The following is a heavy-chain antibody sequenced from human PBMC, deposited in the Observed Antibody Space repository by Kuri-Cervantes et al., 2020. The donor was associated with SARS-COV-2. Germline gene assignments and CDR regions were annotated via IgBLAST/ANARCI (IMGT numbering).Heavy chain of an antibody. CDR3: ARDPGYDILTGYYPAADDAFDI. V-gene: IGHV3-7*01. CDR1: GFTFSSYW. J-gene: IGHJ3*02. D-gene: IGHD3-9*01. CDR2: IKQDGSEK. Sequence: GGSLRLSCAASGFTFSSYWMSWVRQAPGKGLEWVANIKQDGSEKYYVDSVKGRFTISRDNAKNSLYLQMNSLRAEDTAVYYCARDPGYDILTGYYPAADDAFDIWGQGTMVTVSS.